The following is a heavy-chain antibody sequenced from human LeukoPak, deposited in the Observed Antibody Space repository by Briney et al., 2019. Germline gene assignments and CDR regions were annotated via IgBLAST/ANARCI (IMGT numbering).Heavy chain of an antibody. V-gene: IGHV4-4*07. Sequence: SETLSLTCTVSGGSLSSYYWSWIRQPAGKGLEWIGRIYTSGSTNYNPSLTSRVTMSVDTSKNQFSLKLSSVTAADTAVYYCARVADGAAAGLFDYWGQGTLVTVSS. J-gene: IGHJ4*02. CDR3: ARVADGAAAGLFDY. CDR1: GGSLSSYY. D-gene: IGHD6-13*01. CDR2: IYTSGST.